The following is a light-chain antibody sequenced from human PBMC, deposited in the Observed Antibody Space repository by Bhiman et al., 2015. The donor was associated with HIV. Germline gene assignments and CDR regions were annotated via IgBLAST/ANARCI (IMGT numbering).Light chain of an antibody. CDR2: GNT. CDR1: SSNIGAGYD. Sequence: QSVLTQPPSVSGAPGQRVTISCTGISSNIGAGYDVHWYQQLPGTAPKLLIYGNTNRPSGVPDRFSGSKSGTSASLAITGLQAEDEADYYCCSYAGSGSSWVFGGGTKLTVL. J-gene: IGLJ3*02. V-gene: IGLV1-40*01. CDR3: CSYAGSGSSWV.